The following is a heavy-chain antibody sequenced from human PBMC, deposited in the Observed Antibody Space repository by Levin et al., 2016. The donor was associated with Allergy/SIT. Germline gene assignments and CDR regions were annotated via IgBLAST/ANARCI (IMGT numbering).Heavy chain of an antibody. Sequence: SETLSLTCTVSGGSISSSSYYWGWIRQPPGKGLEWIGSIYYSGSTYYNPSLKSRVTISVDTSKNQFSLKLSSVTAADTAVYYCARPPLDSSSTPGYFDYWGQGTLVTVSS. J-gene: IGHJ4*02. CDR1: GGSISSSSYY. CDR2: IYYSGST. CDR3: ARPPLDSSSTPGYFDY. D-gene: IGHD6-6*01. V-gene: IGHV4-39*01.